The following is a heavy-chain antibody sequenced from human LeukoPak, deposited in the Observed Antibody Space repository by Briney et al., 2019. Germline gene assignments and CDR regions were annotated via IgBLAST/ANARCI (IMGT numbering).Heavy chain of an antibody. CDR1: GFTFSSYA. CDR2: ISSNGGST. Sequence: GGSLRLSCSASGFTFSSYAMHWVRQAPGKGLEYVSAISSNGGSTYYADSVKGRFTISRDNSKNTLYLQMNSLRAEDTAVYYCAKRASGSGTSLYYFDYWGQGTLVTVSP. V-gene: IGHV3-64*04. CDR3: AKRASGSGTSLYYFDY. J-gene: IGHJ4*02. D-gene: IGHD3-10*01.